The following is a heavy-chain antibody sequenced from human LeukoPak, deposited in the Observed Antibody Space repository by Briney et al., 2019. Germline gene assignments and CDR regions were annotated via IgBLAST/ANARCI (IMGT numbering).Heavy chain of an antibody. CDR1: GGSFSGYY. J-gene: IGHJ3*02. CDR2: INHSGST. CDR3: ARVLGYYYDSSAQTGAFDI. Sequence: PSETLSLTCAVYGGSFSGYYWSWIRQPPGKGLEWIGEINHSGSTNYNPSLKSRVTISVDTSKNQFSLKLSSVTAADTAAYYCARVLGYYYDSSAQTGAFDIWGQGTMVTVSS. V-gene: IGHV4-34*01. D-gene: IGHD3-22*01.